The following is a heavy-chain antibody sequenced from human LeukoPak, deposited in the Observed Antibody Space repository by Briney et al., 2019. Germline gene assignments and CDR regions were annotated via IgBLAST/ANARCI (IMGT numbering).Heavy chain of an antibody. V-gene: IGHV4-4*07. CDR1: GGSISSYY. CDR3: GRDQYSGSLDY. CDR2: FYSTGST. J-gene: IGHJ4*02. D-gene: IGHD1-26*01. Sequence: PSETLSLTCTVSGGSISSYYWTWIRQPAGKGLEWIGRFYSTGSTNYNPSLKSRVTMSVDTSKNQFSLKLSSVTAADTAVYYCGRDQYSGSLDYWGQGTLVTVSS.